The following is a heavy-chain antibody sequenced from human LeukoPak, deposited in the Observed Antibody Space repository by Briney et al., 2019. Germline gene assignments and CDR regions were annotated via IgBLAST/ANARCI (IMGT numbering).Heavy chain of an antibody. J-gene: IGHJ4*02. Sequence: GGSLRLSCAASGFTFSSYGMSWVRQAPGKGLEWVSAISGSGGSTYYADSVKGRFTISRDNAKNTLYLQMNSLRAEDTAVYYCARVSYYYGSGSYRPTAVYYFDYWGQGTLVTVSS. V-gene: IGHV3-23*01. CDR1: GFTFSSYG. CDR2: ISGSGGST. CDR3: ARVSYYYGSGSYRPTAVYYFDY. D-gene: IGHD3-10*01.